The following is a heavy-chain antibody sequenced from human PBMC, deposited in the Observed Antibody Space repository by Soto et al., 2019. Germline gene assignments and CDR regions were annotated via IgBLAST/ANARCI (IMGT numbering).Heavy chain of an antibody. CDR1: GGSISSSSYY. CDR3: ARGLDDYGGSTGHFDY. D-gene: IGHD4-17*01. Sequence: QLQLQESGPGLVKPSETLSLTCTVSGGSISSSSYYWGWIRQPPGKGLEWIGSIYYSGSTYDNPSLKSRVTISVDTSKNQFSLKLSSVTAADTAVYYCARGLDDYGGSTGHFDYWGQGTLVTVSS. CDR2: IYYSGST. J-gene: IGHJ4*02. V-gene: IGHV4-39*01.